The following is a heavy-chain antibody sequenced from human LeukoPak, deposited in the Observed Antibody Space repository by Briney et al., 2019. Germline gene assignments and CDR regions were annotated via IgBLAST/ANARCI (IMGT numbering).Heavy chain of an antibody. CDR2: INHSGST. D-gene: IGHD3-22*01. CDR1: GGSISSSNW. V-gene: IGHV4-4*02. CDR3: ARDPNDSSGYYYPLAAFDI. J-gene: IGHJ3*02. Sequence: PSGTLSLTCAVSGGSISSSNWWSWVRQPPGKGLEWIGEINHSGSTNYNPSLKSRVTISVDTSKNQFSLKLSSVTAADTAVYYCARDPNDSSGYYYPLAAFDIWGQGTMVTVSS.